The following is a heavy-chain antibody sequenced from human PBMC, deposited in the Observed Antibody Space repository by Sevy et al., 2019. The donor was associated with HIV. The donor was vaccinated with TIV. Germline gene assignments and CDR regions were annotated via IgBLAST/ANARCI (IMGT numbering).Heavy chain of an antibody. D-gene: IGHD3-22*01. V-gene: IGHV3-33*01. Sequence: GGSLRLSCAASGFTFSSFGMHWVRQAPGKGLEWVAVIWNDRSNKHYADSVKGRFTISRDNSKNTLYLQMNSLRAEDMAVYYCASLPNNYYDTSGYSGKDAFDIWGQGTMVTVSS. CDR1: GFTFSSFG. J-gene: IGHJ3*02. CDR2: IWNDRSNK. CDR3: ASLPNNYYDTSGYSGKDAFDI.